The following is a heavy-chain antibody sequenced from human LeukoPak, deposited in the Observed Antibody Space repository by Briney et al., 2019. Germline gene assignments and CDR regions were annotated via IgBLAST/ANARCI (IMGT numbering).Heavy chain of an antibody. Sequence: ASAKVSCKASGYTFTGYYMHWVRQAPGQGLEWMGWINPNSGGTNNAQKFQGRVTMTRDTSISTAYMELSGLRSDDTAVYYCARASITIFGVVSPLDYWGQGTLVTVSS. CDR2: INPNSGGT. D-gene: IGHD3-3*01. CDR3: ARASITIFGVVSPLDY. CDR1: GYTFTGYY. J-gene: IGHJ4*02. V-gene: IGHV1-2*02.